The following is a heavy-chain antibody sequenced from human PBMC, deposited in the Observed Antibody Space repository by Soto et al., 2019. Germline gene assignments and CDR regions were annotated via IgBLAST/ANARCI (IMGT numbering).Heavy chain of an antibody. Sequence: QVQLQESGPGLVKPSETLSLTCTVSGGSISSYYWSWIRQPPGKGLEWIGYIYYSGSTNYNPSLKSRVTISVDTSKNQFSLKLSSVTAADTAVYYCARVAAAGLGFDYWGQGTLVTVSS. J-gene: IGHJ4*02. CDR1: GGSISSYY. V-gene: IGHV4-59*01. D-gene: IGHD6-13*01. CDR2: IYYSGST. CDR3: ARVAAAGLGFDY.